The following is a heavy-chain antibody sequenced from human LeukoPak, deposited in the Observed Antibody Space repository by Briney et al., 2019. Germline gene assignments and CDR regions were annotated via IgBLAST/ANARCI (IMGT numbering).Heavy chain of an antibody. CDR1: GGSISSYY. V-gene: IGHV4-59*01. CDR2: IYYSGST. CDR3: ARDLVGSSGFVVWTKRYFDL. Sequence: PSETLSLTCTVSGGSISSYYWSWIRQPPGKGLEWIGYIYYSGSTNYNPSLKSRVTISVDTSKNQFSLKLSSVTAADTAVYYCARDLVGSSGFVVWTKRYFDLWGRGTLVTVSS. J-gene: IGHJ2*01. D-gene: IGHD3-22*01.